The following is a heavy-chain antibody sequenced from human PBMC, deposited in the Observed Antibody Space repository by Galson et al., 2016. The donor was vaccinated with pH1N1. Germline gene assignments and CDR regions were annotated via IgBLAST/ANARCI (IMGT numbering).Heavy chain of an antibody. CDR2: ISWNRGAI. Sequence: SLRLSCAASGFTFEDFALHWVRQGPGKGLEWVSGISWNRGAIDYAESVKGSFTIPRDNAKNSLYLQTASLRAEDTALYYCVKDRAFYYDSSGYDYAFDIWGQGTMVTVAS. D-gene: IGHD3-22*01. CDR3: VKDRAFYYDSSGYDYAFDI. J-gene: IGHJ3*02. CDR1: GFTFEDFA. V-gene: IGHV3-9*01.